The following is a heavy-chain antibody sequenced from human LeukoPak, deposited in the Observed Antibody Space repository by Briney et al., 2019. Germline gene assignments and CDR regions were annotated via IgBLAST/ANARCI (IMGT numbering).Heavy chain of an antibody. V-gene: IGHV4-34*01. CDR2: INHSGST. CDR3: ARGFGLNYDILTGYYVLNNWFDP. J-gene: IGHJ5*02. CDR1: GGSFSGYY. Sequence: KPSETLSLTCAVYGGSFSGYYWSWIRQPPGKGLEWIGEINHSGSTNYNPSLKSRVTISVDTSKNQFSLKLSSVTAADTAVYYCARGFGLNYDILTGYYVLNNWFDPWGQGTLVTVSS. D-gene: IGHD3-9*01.